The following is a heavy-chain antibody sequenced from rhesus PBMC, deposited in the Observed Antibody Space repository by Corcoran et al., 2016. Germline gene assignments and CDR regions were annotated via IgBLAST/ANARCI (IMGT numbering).Heavy chain of an antibody. Sequence: EVQLVESGGGLVQPGGSLRLSCAASGFTFSSYGMSWVRQAPGKGLEWVSYISNGGGSTYYADSVKRRFTISRDNSKNTLSLQMNSLRAEDTAVYYCAKNTVLGIMYGLDSWGQGVVVTVSS. CDR3: AKNTVLGIMYGLDS. V-gene: IGHV3S5*01. CDR1: GFTFSSYG. D-gene: IGHD2-21*01. J-gene: IGHJ6*01. CDR2: ISNGGGST.